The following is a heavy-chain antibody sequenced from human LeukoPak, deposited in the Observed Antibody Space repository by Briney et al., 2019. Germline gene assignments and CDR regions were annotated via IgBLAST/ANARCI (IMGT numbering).Heavy chain of an antibody. D-gene: IGHD6-13*01. V-gene: IGHV1-69*05. Sequence: ASVKVSCKASGGTFSSYAISWVRQAPGQGLEWMGGIIPIFGTANYAQKFQGRVTITTDESTSTAYMELSSLRSEDTAVYYCARGRSSSSWFRAFDIWGQGTMVTVSP. CDR1: GGTFSSYA. CDR3: ARGRSSSSWFRAFDI. J-gene: IGHJ3*02. CDR2: IIPIFGTA.